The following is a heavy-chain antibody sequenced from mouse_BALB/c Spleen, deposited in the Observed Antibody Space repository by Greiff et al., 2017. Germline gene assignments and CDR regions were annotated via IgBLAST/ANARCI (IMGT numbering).Heavy chain of an antibody. V-gene: IGHV3-2*02. CDR1: GYSITSDYA. CDR2: ISYSGST. CDR3: AREGVRQGYAMDY. J-gene: IGHJ4*01. D-gene: IGHD2-14*01. Sequence: EVMLVESGPGLVKPSQSLSLTCTVTGYSITSDYAWNWIRQFPGNKLEWMGYISYSGSTSYNPSLKSRISITRDTSKNQFFLQLNSVTTEDTATYYCAREGVRQGYAMDYWGQGTSVTVSS.